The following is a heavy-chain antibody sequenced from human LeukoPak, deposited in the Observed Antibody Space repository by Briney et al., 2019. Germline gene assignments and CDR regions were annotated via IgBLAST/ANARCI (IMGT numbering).Heavy chain of an antibody. CDR1: GFTFSDYY. CDR3: ASSPSVVVAATLNY. J-gene: IGHJ4*02. CDR2: ISSSGSTI. Sequence: GGSLRLSCAASGFTFSDYYMSWIRQAPGKGLEWVSYISSSGSTIYYADSVKGRFTISRDNAKNSLYLQMNSLRAEDTAVYYCASSPSVVVAATLNYWGQGTLVTVSS. V-gene: IGHV3-11*04. D-gene: IGHD2-15*01.